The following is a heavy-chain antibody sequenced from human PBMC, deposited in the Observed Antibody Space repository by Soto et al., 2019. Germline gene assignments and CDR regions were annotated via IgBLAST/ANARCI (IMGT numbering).Heavy chain of an antibody. D-gene: IGHD2-2*01. CDR2: IYPGDSDT. Sequence: PGESLKISCKGSGYSFTSYWIGWVRQMPGKGLEWMGIIYPGDSDTRYSPSFQGQVAISADKSISTAYLQWSSLKASDTAMYFCSSTSRLLADYYYGMDVWGQGTTVTVSS. CDR3: SSTSRLLADYYYGMDV. J-gene: IGHJ6*02. V-gene: IGHV5-51*01. CDR1: GYSFTSYW.